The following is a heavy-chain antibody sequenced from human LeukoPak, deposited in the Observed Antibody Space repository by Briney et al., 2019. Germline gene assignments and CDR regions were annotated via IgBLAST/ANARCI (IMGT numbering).Heavy chain of an antibody. CDR2: IWYDGSNK. Sequence: GGSLRLSCAASGFTFSSYAMHWVRQAPGKGLEWVAVIWYDGSNKYYADSVKGRFTISRDNSKNTLYQQMNSLRAEDTAVYYCARDRDVSTWIPLWLLKPTYYYDGMDVWGQGTTVTVS. CDR1: GFTFSSYA. J-gene: IGHJ6*02. CDR3: ARDRDVSTWIPLWLLKPTYYYDGMDV. D-gene: IGHD5-18*01. V-gene: IGHV3-33*08.